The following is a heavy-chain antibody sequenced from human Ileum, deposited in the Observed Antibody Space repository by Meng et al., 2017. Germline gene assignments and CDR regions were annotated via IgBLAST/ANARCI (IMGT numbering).Heavy chain of an antibody. Sequence: QLTDSGPGQVQPSGTLSLALAVPGAPLGNSKWWSWLRHPPGKGLGWIGEISNSGKTVYSPSLKSRVRISLDKSNNQFSLTLNSVTAADTAMYYCARERIRELGLFDSWGQGTLVTVSS. D-gene: IGHD3-10*01. CDR2: ISNSGKT. V-gene: IGHV4-4*02. CDR1: GAPLGNSKW. J-gene: IGHJ4*02. CDR3: ARERIRELGLFDS.